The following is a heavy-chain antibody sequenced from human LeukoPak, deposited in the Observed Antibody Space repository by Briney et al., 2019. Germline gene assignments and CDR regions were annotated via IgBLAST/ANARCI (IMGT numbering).Heavy chain of an antibody. Sequence: PGGSLRLSCAASGFTVSSNYMIWVRQAPGKGLEWVANIKEDGSQKFYVDSVKGRFTISRDNARNSLYLQMSSLRAEDTAVYYCARGFGDCWGQGTLVTVSS. CDR1: GFTVSSNY. D-gene: IGHD3-10*01. V-gene: IGHV3-7*04. CDR3: ARGFGDC. J-gene: IGHJ4*02. CDR2: IKEDGSQK.